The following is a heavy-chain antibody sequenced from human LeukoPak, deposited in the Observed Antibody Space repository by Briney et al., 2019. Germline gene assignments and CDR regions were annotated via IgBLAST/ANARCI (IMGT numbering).Heavy chain of an antibody. Sequence: HPGGSLRLSCAASGFTLSNHWMIWVRQAPGKGLECVADIKQDGIEKYYLDSVKGRFTISRDNAKNSVYLQMNSLRVEDTAVYYCARGTYYSSGSKYNPLNWFDPWGQGTLVTVSS. CDR2: IKQDGIEK. CDR3: ARGTYYSSGSKYNPLNWFDP. D-gene: IGHD3-10*01. V-gene: IGHV3-7*01. CDR1: GFTLSNHW. J-gene: IGHJ5*02.